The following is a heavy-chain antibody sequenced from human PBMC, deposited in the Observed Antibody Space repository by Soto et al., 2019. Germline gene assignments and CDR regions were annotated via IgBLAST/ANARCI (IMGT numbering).Heavy chain of an antibody. Sequence: EVQLVESGGGLVQPGESLRLSCAASGFTFSSYWMHWVRQAPGKGLVWVSRINSDGSSTSYAGSVKGRFTISRDNAKNTLYLQMNSLRPEDTSVYYCVRTSLVVAAATREDYWGQGTLVTVSS. V-gene: IGHV3-74*01. D-gene: IGHD2-15*01. CDR3: VRTSLVVAAATREDY. CDR2: INSDGSST. J-gene: IGHJ4*02. CDR1: GFTFSSYW.